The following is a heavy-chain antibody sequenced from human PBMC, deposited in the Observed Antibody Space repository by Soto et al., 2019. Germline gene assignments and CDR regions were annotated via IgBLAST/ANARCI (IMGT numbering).Heavy chain of an antibody. V-gene: IGHV3-7*05. CDR3: ARNGR. CDR2: IKPDGSAT. Sequence: EVQLVESGGGLVQPGGSLRLSCAASGFTFNTYWMSWVRQAPGKGLEWVANIKPDGSATDYVDSVKGRFTISRDNANNSLLLQINGLRAEDTAVYYCARNGRWGHGTVVTVSS. D-gene: IGHD2-8*01. J-gene: IGHJ4*01. CDR1: GFTFNTYW.